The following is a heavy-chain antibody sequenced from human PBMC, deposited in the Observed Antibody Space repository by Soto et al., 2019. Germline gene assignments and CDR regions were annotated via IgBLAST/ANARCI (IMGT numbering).Heavy chain of an antibody. Sequence: SVKVSCKAAGYTFTNYAMHWVRQAPGQGLEWMGGIIPIFGTANYAQKLQGRVTMTTDTSTSTAYMELRSLGSDDTAVYYCASGWFGEFGYYFDYWDQGTPVPVSA. CDR1: GYTFTNYA. V-gene: IGHV1-69*05. CDR3: ASGWFGEFGYYFDY. J-gene: IGHJ4*02. CDR2: IIPIFGTA. D-gene: IGHD3-10*01.